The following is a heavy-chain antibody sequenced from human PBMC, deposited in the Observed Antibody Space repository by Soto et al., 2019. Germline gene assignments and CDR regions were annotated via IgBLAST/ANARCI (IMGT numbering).Heavy chain of an antibody. Sequence: GGSLRLSCAASGFTFSSYSMNWVRQAPGKGLEWVSYISSSSSTIYYADSVKGRFTISRDNAKNSLYLQMNSLRVEDTAVYYCARDDSSSWYADYYYYMDVWDKGTTVTVSS. V-gene: IGHV3-48*01. CDR2: ISSSSSTI. CDR3: ARDDSSSWYADYYYYMDV. D-gene: IGHD6-13*01. J-gene: IGHJ6*03. CDR1: GFTFSSYS.